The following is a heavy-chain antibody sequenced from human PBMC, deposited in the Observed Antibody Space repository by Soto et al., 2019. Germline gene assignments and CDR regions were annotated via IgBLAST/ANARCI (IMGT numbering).Heavy chain of an antibody. CDR1: GYTFTSYA. CDR3: ARDVLLWLGEPDNWFDP. J-gene: IGHJ5*02. CDR2: INAGNGNT. D-gene: IGHD3-10*01. Sequence: ASVKVSCKASGYTFTSYAMHWVRQAPGQRLEWMGWINAGNGNTKYSQKFQGRVTITRDTSASTAYMELSSLRSEDTAVYYCARDVLLWLGEPDNWFDPWGQGTLVTVSS. V-gene: IGHV1-3*01.